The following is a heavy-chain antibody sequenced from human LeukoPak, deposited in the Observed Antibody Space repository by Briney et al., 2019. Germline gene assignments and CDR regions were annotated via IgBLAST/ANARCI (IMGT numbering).Heavy chain of an antibody. D-gene: IGHD1-26*01. CDR2: ISGSGGST. Sequence: SGGSLRLSCAASGFTFSSYAVSWVRQAPGKGLEWVSAISGSGGSTYYADSVKGRFTISRDNSKSTLYLQMNSLRAEDTAVYYCAKVWGSYPQLYYYGMDVWGQGTTVTVSS. CDR3: AKVWGSYPQLYYYGMDV. V-gene: IGHV3-23*01. J-gene: IGHJ6*02. CDR1: GFTFSSYA.